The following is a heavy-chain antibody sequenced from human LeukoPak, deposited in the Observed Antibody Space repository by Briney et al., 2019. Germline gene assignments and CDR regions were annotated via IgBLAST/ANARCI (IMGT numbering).Heavy chain of an antibody. J-gene: IGHJ3*02. V-gene: IGHV3-66*01. Sequence: GGSLRLSCAASGFTVSRNYMTWVRQAPRKGLEWVSVIHNDGSTYYADSVKGRFTISRDNAKNTVYLQMNSLRAEDTAVYYCAKVLTGSGAFDIWGQGTMVTVSS. CDR3: AKVLTGSGAFDI. D-gene: IGHD7-27*01. CDR2: IHNDGST. CDR1: GFTVSRNY.